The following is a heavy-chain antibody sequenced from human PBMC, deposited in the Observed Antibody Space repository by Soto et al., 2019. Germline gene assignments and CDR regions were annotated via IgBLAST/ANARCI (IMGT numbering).Heavy chain of an antibody. V-gene: IGHV3-72*01. J-gene: IGHJ4*02. CDR1: GFTLSDHY. CDR3: ARTTYGDRDY. D-gene: IGHD4-17*01. Sequence: EVQLVESGGGLVQPGGSLRLSCAIFGFTLSDHYKDWIRQAPGKGLEWVGRSRNKAKSYTTDYAASVKGRVTISRDDSQNSLYLQLNSLKTEDTAVYYCARTTYGDRDYWGQGTLVTVSS. CDR2: SRNKAKSYTT.